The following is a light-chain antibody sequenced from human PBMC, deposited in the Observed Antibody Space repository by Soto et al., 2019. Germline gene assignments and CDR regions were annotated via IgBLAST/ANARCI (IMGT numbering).Light chain of an antibody. J-gene: IGKJ4*01. V-gene: IGKV3-11*01. CDR3: QQRSNWPT. CDR1: QSVSSY. Sequence: VVTQSPATLSFSPGERATLSCRASQSVSSYLAWYQQKPGQAPRLLIYDASNRATGIPARFSGSGSGTDFTLTISSLEPEDFAVYYCQQRSNWPTFGGGTKVEFK. CDR2: DAS.